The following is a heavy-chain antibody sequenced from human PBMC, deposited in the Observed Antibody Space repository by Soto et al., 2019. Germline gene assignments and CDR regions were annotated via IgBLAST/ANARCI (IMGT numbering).Heavy chain of an antibody. CDR1: GGSISSSSYY. D-gene: IGHD1-26*01. CDR3: ARQRYRGRIDY. CDR2: IYYSGST. V-gene: IGHV4-39*01. Sequence: QLQLQESGPGLVKPSETLSLTCTVSGGSISSSSYYWGWIRQPPGKGLEWIGSIYYSGSTYYNPSLKRRVTISVDTAKNQFSLKLSSVTAADTAVYYCARQRYRGRIDYWGQGTLVTVSS. J-gene: IGHJ4*02.